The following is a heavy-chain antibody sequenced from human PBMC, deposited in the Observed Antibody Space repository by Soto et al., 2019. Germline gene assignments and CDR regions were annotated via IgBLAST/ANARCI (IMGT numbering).Heavy chain of an antibody. V-gene: IGHV3-23*01. CDR1: GFTFSGYA. J-gene: IGHJ6*02. Sequence: GGSLRLSCAASGFTFSGYAMSWVRQAPGKGLEWVSAISGRGGSTYYADSVKGRFTISRDNSKNTLYLQMNSLRAEDTAVYYCAKDPLIYSGSYYYYGMDVWGQGTTVTVSS. CDR3: AKDPLIYSGSYYYYGMDV. D-gene: IGHD1-26*01. CDR2: ISGRGGST.